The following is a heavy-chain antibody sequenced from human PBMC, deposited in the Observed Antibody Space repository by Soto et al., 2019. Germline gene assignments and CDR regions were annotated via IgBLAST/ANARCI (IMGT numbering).Heavy chain of an antibody. J-gene: IGHJ5*01. CDR2: TYYRSNWKN. Sequence: SQTLSLTCAISGDSVSSNIAAWNWIRQSPSRGLEWLGRTYYRSNWKNAYAISVESRITINPDTSKNQFSLHLNSVTPEDTAVYYCTRAWAGSYDSWGQGTLVTVSS. CDR1: GDSVSSNIAA. CDR3: TRAWAGSYDS. D-gene: IGHD1-26*01. V-gene: IGHV6-1*01.